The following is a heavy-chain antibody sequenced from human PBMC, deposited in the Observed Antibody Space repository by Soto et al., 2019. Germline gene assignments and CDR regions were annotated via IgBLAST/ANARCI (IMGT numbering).Heavy chain of an antibody. J-gene: IGHJ6*02. CDR3: ARNGPREDTAMVYYYYGMDV. Sequence: GASVKVSCKASGYTFTGYYMHWVRQAPGQGLEWLGWINPNSGGTNYAQKFQGWVTMTRDTSISTAYMELSRLRSDDTAVYYCARNGPREDTAMVYYYYGMDVWGQGTTVTVSS. V-gene: IGHV1-2*04. CDR2: INPNSGGT. D-gene: IGHD5-18*01. CDR1: GYTFTGYY.